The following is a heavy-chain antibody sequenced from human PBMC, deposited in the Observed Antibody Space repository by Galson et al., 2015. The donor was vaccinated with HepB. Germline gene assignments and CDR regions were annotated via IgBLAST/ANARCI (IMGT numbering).Heavy chain of an antibody. Sequence: SLRLSCAASGFTFSSSGMHWVRQALGEGLEWVAVIWYDGSNKYYADSAKGRFTISRDNSKNTLYLQMNSLRAEDTAVYYCARELIVVVPAANPYYYGMDVWGQGTTVTVSS. D-gene: IGHD2-2*01. CDR3: ARELIVVVPAANPYYYGMDV. CDR2: IWYDGSNK. J-gene: IGHJ6*02. V-gene: IGHV3-33*08. CDR1: GFTFSSSG.